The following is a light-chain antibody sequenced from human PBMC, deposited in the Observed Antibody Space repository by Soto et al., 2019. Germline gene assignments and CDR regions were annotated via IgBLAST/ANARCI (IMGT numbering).Light chain of an antibody. J-gene: IGKJ4*01. CDR1: QSVTDS. CDR3: QQRRGWTPIT. CDR2: DPS. V-gene: IGKV3-11*01. Sequence: EIVLTQSPATLSMSPGERATLSCRASQSVTDSLAWYQQKPCQAPTLLIYDPSARATGVPTIFSGSGSRTAFTTTMCSLETEDSAVYYWQQRRGWTPITFGGGTKVAIK.